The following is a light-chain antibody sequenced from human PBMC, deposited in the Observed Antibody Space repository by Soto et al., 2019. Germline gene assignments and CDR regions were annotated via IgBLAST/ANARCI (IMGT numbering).Light chain of an antibody. Sequence: QSVLTQPPSASGTPGQRVTFSCSGSGSNIGSNAVNWYQQLPGTAPKLLIYFNTQRPSGVPDRFSGSKSGTSASLASSGLQSEDEADYYSAAWDDSLTGLLIGGGTKLTVL. CDR2: FNT. CDR1: GSNIGSNA. J-gene: IGLJ2*01. CDR3: AAWDDSLTGLL. V-gene: IGLV1-44*01.